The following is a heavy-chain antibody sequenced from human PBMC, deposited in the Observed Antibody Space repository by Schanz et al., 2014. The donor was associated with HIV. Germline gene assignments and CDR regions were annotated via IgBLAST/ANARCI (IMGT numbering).Heavy chain of an antibody. J-gene: IGHJ4*02. V-gene: IGHV3-7*01. D-gene: IGHD2-21*02. CDR1: GFAFSSSW. CDR3: VRGDPIGSF. Sequence: EVQLVESGGGLVQPGKSLRLSCAASGFAFSSSWMHWVRQTPGKGLEWVAHINQDKSDKRYLYSVRGRFTVSRDNTKNSLFLQMSSLRAKDTAIYYCVRGDPIGSFWGQGTLVTVSS. CDR2: INQDKSDK.